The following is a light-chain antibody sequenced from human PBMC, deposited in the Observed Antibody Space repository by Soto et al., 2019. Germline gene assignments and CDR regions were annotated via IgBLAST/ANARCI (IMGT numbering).Light chain of an antibody. J-gene: IGKJ1*01. CDR2: DAS. Sequence: TVLTPSPGTLSLSPGRWGPLSCRASKSVSSGYLAWYQQKPGPAPRLLIYDASSRATGIPDRFSGSGSGTDFTLTISRLEPEDFAVYYCQQYGGSPRTFGQGTKVDIK. CDR3: QQYGGSPRT. CDR1: KSVSSGY. V-gene: IGKV3-20*01.